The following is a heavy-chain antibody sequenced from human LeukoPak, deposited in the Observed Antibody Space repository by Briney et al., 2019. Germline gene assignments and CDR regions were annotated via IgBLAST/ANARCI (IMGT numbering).Heavy chain of an antibody. CDR3: ARALRIAADWFDP. CDR1: GYTFTTYG. D-gene: IGHD6-13*01. V-gene: IGHV1-18*01. Sequence: ASVRISCKASGYTFTTYGITWVRQAPGQGLEWMGWISAYSGDTSYAQNLQDRVTMATDTSTSTAYMELRSLISDDTAVYYCARALRIAADWFDPWGQGTLVTASS. J-gene: IGHJ5*02. CDR2: ISAYSGDT.